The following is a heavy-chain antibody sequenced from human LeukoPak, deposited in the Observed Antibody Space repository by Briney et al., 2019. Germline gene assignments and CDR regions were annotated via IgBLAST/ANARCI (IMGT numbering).Heavy chain of an antibody. J-gene: IGHJ3*02. D-gene: IGHD3-22*01. Sequence: TLSLTCTVSGGSISSYYWSWIRQPPGKGLEWIGYIYYSGSTNYNPSLKSRVTISVDTSKNQFSLKLSSVTAADTAVYYCARPHYYDSSLAFDIWGQGTMVTVSS. V-gene: IGHV4-59*08. CDR1: GGSISSYY. CDR2: IYYSGST. CDR3: ARPHYYDSSLAFDI.